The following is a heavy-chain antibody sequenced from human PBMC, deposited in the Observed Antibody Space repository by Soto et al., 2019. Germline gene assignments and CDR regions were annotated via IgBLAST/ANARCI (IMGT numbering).Heavy chain of an antibody. CDR2: IHHTDAS. CDR1: GGSVSTINW. Sequence: QVQLQESGPGLVNPSGTLSLTCAISGGSVSTINWWSWVRQPPGKGLEWIGKIHHTDASYYNPSLKSRVSISVDKSKNRISLQLTSVTAADTAVYYCARHGGFSFDYWGQGTMVTVSS. J-gene: IGHJ4*02. D-gene: IGHD2-15*01. CDR3: ARHGGFSFDY. V-gene: IGHV4-4*02.